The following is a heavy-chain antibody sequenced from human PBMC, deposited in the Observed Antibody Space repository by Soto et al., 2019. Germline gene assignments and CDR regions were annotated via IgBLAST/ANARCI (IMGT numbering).Heavy chain of an antibody. J-gene: IGHJ3*02. CDR1: GGSFSGYY. CDR3: ARGKWLRLRAFDI. V-gene: IGHV4-34*01. Sequence: LETLSLTCAVYGGSFSGYYWSWIRQPPGKGLEWIGEINHGGSTNYNPSLKSRVTISVDTSKNQFSLKLSSVTAADTAVYYCARGKWLRLRAFDIWGQGTMVTVSS. D-gene: IGHD5-12*01. CDR2: INHGGST.